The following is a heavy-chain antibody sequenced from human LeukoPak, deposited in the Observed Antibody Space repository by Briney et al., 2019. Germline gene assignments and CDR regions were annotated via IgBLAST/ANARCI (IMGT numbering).Heavy chain of an antibody. CDR2: ISSNGGST. D-gene: IGHD1-14*01. V-gene: IGHV3-64*01. CDR3: ARGGNPQGSYYYYMDV. J-gene: IGHJ6*03. CDR1: GFTFSSYA. Sequence: PGRSLRLSCAASGFTFSSYAMHWVRQAPGKGLEYVSAISSNGGSTYYANSVKGRFTISRDNSKNTLYLQMGSLRAEDMAVYYCARGGNPQGSYYYYMDVWGKGTTVTISS.